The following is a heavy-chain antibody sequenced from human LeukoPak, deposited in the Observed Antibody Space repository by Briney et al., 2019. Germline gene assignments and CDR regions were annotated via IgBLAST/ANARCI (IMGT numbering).Heavy chain of an antibody. V-gene: IGHV3-66*01. Sequence: GGSLRLSCAASGFTVSGNYMSWVRQAPGKGLEWVSVIYSGGSTYYADSVKGRFTISRDNSKNTLYLQMNSLRAEDTAVYYCARGDYYDSSGQEYWGQGTLVTVSS. D-gene: IGHD3-22*01. CDR2: IYSGGST. J-gene: IGHJ4*02. CDR3: ARGDYYDSSGQEY. CDR1: GFTVSGNY.